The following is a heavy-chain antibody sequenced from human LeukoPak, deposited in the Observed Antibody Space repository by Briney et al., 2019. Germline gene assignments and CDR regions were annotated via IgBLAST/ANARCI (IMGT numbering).Heavy chain of an antibody. CDR1: GYSISSGYY. CDR2: IYHSGST. V-gene: IGHV4-38-2*02. Sequence: SETLSLTCTVSGYSISSGYYWGWIRQPPGKGLEWIGSIYHSGSTYYNPSLKSRVTISVDTSKNQFSLKLSSVTAADTAVYYCAREIMITFGGGYYFDYWGQGTLVTVSS. J-gene: IGHJ4*02. CDR3: AREIMITFGGGYYFDY. D-gene: IGHD3-16*01.